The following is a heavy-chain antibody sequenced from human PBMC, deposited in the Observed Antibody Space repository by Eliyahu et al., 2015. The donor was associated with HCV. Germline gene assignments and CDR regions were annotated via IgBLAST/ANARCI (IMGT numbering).Heavy chain of an antibody. J-gene: IGHJ6*02. V-gene: IGHV3-30*02. D-gene: IGHD2-2*01. CDR2: IRYDGSEK. Sequence: QVQLVESGGGVVQPGGSLXXSXXASGFXFSTYGMHWVRQAPGKGLEWVAFIRYDGSEKYYADSVKGRFTISRDNSKNTLYLQMNSLRAEDTAVYYCAKDLSSTSYYNSYVMDAWGQGTTVTVS. CDR3: AKDLSSTSYYNSYVMDA. CDR1: GFXFSTYG.